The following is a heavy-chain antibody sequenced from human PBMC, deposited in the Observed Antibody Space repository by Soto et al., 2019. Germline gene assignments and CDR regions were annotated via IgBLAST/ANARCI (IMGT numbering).Heavy chain of an antibody. CDR2: IYSSGST. V-gene: IGHV4-61*01. D-gene: IGHD5-12*01. CDR1: GGSVSSGSYY. J-gene: IGHJ4*02. Sequence: QVQLQESGPGLVKHSETLSLTCTVSGGSVSSGSYYWSWIRQPPGKGLEWIGYIYSSGSTSYNPSLMSRVAVSVDTSKNQFSLKLSSVTAADTAVYYCARDGDGYNYWGQGTLGTVSS. CDR3: ARDGDGYNY.